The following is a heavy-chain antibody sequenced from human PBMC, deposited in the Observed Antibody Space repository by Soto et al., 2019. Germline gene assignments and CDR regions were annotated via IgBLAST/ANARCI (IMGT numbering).Heavy chain of an antibody. Sequence: SETLSLTCAVSGGSISSSNWWSWVRQPPGKGLEWIGEIYHSGSTNYNPSLKSRVTISVDKSKNQFSLKLSSVTAADTAVYYCARDGLYSSGWFGFGFSFDIWGQGTMVTVSS. J-gene: IGHJ3*02. CDR2: IYHSGST. D-gene: IGHD6-19*01. CDR3: ARDGLYSSGWFGFGFSFDI. V-gene: IGHV4-4*02. CDR1: GGSISSSNW.